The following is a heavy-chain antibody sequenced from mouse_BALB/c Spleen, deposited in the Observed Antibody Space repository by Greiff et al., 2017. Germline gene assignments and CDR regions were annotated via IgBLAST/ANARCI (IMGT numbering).Heavy chain of an antibody. D-gene: IGHD2-4*01. V-gene: IGHV5-6-5*01. Sequence: EVQRLESGAGLVKPGGSLKLSCAASGFTFSSYAMSWVRQTPEKRLEWVASISSGGSTYYPDSVKGRFTISRDNARNILYMQMSSLRSEDTAMYYCARVAMITKAYYFDYWGQGTTLTVSS. CDR1: GFTFSSYA. J-gene: IGHJ2*01. CDR2: ISSGGST. CDR3: ARVAMITKAYYFDY.